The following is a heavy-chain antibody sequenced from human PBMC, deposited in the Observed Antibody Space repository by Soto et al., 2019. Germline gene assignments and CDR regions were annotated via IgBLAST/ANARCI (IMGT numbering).Heavy chain of an antibody. D-gene: IGHD6-6*01. J-gene: IGHJ4*02. CDR2: IYWDDDK. Sequence: QITLRESGPTLVKPTQTLTLTCTFSGFSLSPSGVGVGWIRQPPGKALEWLALIYWDDDKRYSPSLKSRLTITKDTSKNQVVLTITNMDPVDTATYYCAHTRVRLRTYPFDYWGQGALVTVSS. V-gene: IGHV2-5*02. CDR1: GFSLSPSGVG. CDR3: AHTRVRLRTYPFDY.